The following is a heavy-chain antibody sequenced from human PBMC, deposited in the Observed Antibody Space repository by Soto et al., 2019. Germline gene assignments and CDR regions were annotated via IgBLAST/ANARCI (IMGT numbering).Heavy chain of an antibody. J-gene: IGHJ6*02. CDR2: ISYDGSNK. V-gene: IGHV3-30*18. Sequence: QVQLVESGGGVVQPGRSLRLSCAASGFTFSSYGMHWVRQAPGKGLEWVAVISYDGSNKYYADSVKGRFTISRDNSKNTLYLQMNSLRAEDTAVYYCAKGSQETSSSWFLLMDYYYGMDVWGQGTTVTVSS. CDR3: AKGSQETSSSWFLLMDYYYGMDV. D-gene: IGHD6-13*01. CDR1: GFTFSSYG.